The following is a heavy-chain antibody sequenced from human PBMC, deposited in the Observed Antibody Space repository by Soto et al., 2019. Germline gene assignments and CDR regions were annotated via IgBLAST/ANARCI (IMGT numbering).Heavy chain of an antibody. CDR3: ARGPSSGCFDS. CDR1: GYSFTTVF. CDR2: INPAKGDT. V-gene: IGHV1-3*01. D-gene: IGHD5-12*01. Sequence: ASVKVSCKTSGYSFTTVFLHWLRQAPGQRFEWMGWINPAKGDTWYSQKFLGRVSSTRDTSATTAYMELTNLTSEDTAVYYCARGPSSGCFDSWGQGTLVTVSS. J-gene: IGHJ4*02.